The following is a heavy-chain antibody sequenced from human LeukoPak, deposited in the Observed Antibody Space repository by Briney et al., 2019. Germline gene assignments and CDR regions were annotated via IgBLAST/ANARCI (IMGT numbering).Heavy chain of an antibody. Sequence: PGGSLRLSCAASGFTFSSYAVSWVRQAPGKGLEWVSFISSSGGTTYYADSVKGRFTISRDNSKNTLYLQMNSLKVEDTAIYYCAKSGAYVIDYWGQGTLVTVSS. CDR3: AKSGAYVIDY. V-gene: IGHV3-23*01. CDR2: ISSSGGTT. J-gene: IGHJ4*02. D-gene: IGHD3-10*02. CDR1: GFTFSSYA.